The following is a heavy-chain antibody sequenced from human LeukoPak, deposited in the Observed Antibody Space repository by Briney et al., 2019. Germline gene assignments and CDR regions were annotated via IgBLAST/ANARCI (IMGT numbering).Heavy chain of an antibody. CDR1: GLIFSRCA. V-gene: IGHV3-23*01. Sequence: GGSLRLSCEGSGLIFSRCAIKWVRQTSGKGLEWVSLINGRGSRKYYADSVKGRFAISRDNSGDMVYLQMNSLIDEDTAVYYCAADPGSLAVAGTGGLDYWGQGTLVTVSS. CDR3: AADPGSLAVAGTGGLDY. D-gene: IGHD6-19*01. CDR2: INGRGSRK. J-gene: IGHJ4*02.